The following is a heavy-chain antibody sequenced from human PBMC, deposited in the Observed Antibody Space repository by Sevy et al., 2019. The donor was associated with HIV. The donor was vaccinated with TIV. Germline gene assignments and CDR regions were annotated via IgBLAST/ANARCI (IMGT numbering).Heavy chain of an antibody. Sequence: GGSLRLSCVASGFTFSNYGMHWVRQAPGKGLEWVAVVSYDGSHKYYADSVRGRFTSSRDNSKNIVYLQMSSLRAEDTAVYYCAKGSRATASAFDIWGQGTVVTVSS. D-gene: IGHD2-21*02. V-gene: IGHV3-30*18. J-gene: IGHJ3*02. CDR2: VSYDGSHK. CDR1: GFTFSNYG. CDR3: AKGSRATASAFDI.